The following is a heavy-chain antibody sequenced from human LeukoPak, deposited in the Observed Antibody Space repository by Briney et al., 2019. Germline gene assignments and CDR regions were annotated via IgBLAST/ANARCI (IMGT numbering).Heavy chain of an antibody. J-gene: IGHJ5*02. V-gene: IGHV1-46*01. Sequence: ASVKVSCTASGYTFTSYYMHWVRQAPGQGLEWMGIINPSGGSTSYAQKFQGRVTMTRDTSTSTVYMELSSLRSEDTAVYYCARAVPPLNWFDPWGQGTLVTVSS. CDR1: GYTFTSYY. CDR3: ARAVPPLNWFDP. CDR2: INPSGGST.